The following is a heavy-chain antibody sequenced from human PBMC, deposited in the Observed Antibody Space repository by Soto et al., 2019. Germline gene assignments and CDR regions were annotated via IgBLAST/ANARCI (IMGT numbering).Heavy chain of an antibody. CDR1: GFIFSSYG. Sequence: QEQLVESGGGVVQPGRSLRLSCAASGFIFSSYGMHWVRQAPGKGLEWVAVIWDDGSNKYYADSVKGRFTISRDNSKNAVYLQMNSLRAEDTAVYYCARDRYSSGWYDLDYWGQGTLVTVSS. D-gene: IGHD6-19*01. V-gene: IGHV3-33*01. CDR3: ARDRYSSGWYDLDY. CDR2: IWDDGSNK. J-gene: IGHJ4*02.